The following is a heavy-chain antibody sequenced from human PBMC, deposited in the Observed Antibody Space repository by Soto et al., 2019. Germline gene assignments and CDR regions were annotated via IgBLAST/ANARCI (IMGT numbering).Heavy chain of an antibody. CDR2: INNREST. CDR3: ASLRSSNLFDY. D-gene: IGHD6-13*01. J-gene: IGHJ4*02. Sequence: QVQLQQWGAGLLKPSETLSLTCAVYGGSFSGYYWSWIRQPPGKGLEWIGEINNRESTNYNPSLKSRVTISIDTSNNQFTLKLNSVTAADTAVYYCASLRSSNLFDYWGQGTLVTVSS. V-gene: IGHV4-34*01. CDR1: GGSFSGYY.